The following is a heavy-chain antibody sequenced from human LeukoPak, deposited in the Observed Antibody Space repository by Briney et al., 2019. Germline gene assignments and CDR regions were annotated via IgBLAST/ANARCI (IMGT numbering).Heavy chain of an antibody. CDR3: ARENSGSYREFDY. Sequence: SETLSLTCTVSGDSISSYYRSWIRQPAGKGLEWIGRIYTSGSTNYNASLKSRVSMSVDTSKNQFSLKLSSVTAADTAVFYCARENSGSYREFDYWGQGTLVTVSS. CDR2: IYTSGST. J-gene: IGHJ4*02. CDR1: GDSISSYY. V-gene: IGHV4-4*07. D-gene: IGHD1-26*01.